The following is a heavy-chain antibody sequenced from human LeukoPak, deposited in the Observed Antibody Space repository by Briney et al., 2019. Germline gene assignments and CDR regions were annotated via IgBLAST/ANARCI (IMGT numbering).Heavy chain of an antibody. CDR2: INPNSGGT. CDR3: ARDARGYSYARSFHYYYYYMDV. D-gene: IGHD5-18*01. Sequence: ASVKVSCKASGYTFTGYYMHWVRQAPGQGLEWMGWINPNSGGTNYAQKFQGRVTMTRDTSISTAYMELSRLRSDDTAVYYCARDARGYSYARSFHYYYYYMDVWGKGTTVTISS. CDR1: GYTFTGYY. J-gene: IGHJ6*03. V-gene: IGHV1-2*02.